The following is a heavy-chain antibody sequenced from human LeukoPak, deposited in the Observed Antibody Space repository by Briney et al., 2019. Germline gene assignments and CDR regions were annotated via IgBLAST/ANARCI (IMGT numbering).Heavy chain of an antibody. J-gene: IGHJ4*02. CDR1: GFTFSSYA. Sequence: PGGSLRLSCAASGFTFSSYAMHWVRQAPGKGLEWVAVISYDGSNKYYADSVKGRFTISRDNSKNTLYLQMNSLRAEDTAVYYCARDFIPGPAGQRTGYFDYWGQGTLVTFSS. CDR3: ARDFIPGPAGQRTGYFDY. D-gene: IGHD6-13*01. CDR2: ISYDGSNK. V-gene: IGHV3-30-3*01.